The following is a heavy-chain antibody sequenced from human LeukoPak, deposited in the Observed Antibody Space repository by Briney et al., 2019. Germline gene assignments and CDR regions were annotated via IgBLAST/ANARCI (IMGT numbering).Heavy chain of an antibody. D-gene: IGHD1-14*01. Sequence: GGCLRLSCSASGFTFSYYAMHWVRQAPGKGLEYVSAISGDGGNTYYADSLKGRFTISRDNSKNTLYLQMSSLTVEDTAVYYCVITSATGPLDYWGQGTLVTVSS. J-gene: IGHJ4*02. CDR3: VITSATGPLDY. V-gene: IGHV3-64D*09. CDR1: GFTFSYYA. CDR2: ISGDGGNT.